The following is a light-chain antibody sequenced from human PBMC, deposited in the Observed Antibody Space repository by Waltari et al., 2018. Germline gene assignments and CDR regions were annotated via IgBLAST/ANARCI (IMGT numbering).Light chain of an antibody. CDR2: YAS. V-gene: IGKV3D-15*01. Sequence: ETVMMQSPATLSLSPGARATLSCRASQGVGSTLAWYQQKPGQAPRLLIYYASSRATGIPDRFSGSGSGTEFTLTISSLDPEDVGVYYCQKYNDWPWTFGPGTKVEIK. CDR3: QKYNDWPWT. CDR1: QGVGST. J-gene: IGKJ1*01.